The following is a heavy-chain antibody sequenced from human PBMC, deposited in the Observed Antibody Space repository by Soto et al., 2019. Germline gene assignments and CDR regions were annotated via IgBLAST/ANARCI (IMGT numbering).Heavy chain of an antibody. J-gene: IGHJ3*02. CDR1: GGSISSYY. CDR3: ARDVRGRYYYDSSGYYFDAFDI. D-gene: IGHD3-22*01. CDR2: IYYSGST. V-gene: IGHV4-59*01. Sequence: PSETLSLTCTVSGGSISSYYWSWIRQPPGKGLEWIGYIYYSGSTNYNPSLKSRVNISVDTSKNQFSLKLSSVTAADTAVYYCARDVRGRYYYDSSGYYFDAFDIWGQGTMVTVSS.